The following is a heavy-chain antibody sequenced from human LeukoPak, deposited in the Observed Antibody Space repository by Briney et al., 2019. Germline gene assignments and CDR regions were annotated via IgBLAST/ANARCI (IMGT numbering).Heavy chain of an antibody. J-gene: IGHJ4*02. V-gene: IGHV3-11*01. Sequence: GGSLRLSCAASGFTFSDYTMSWIRQAPGEGLEWVSDISGRGRTINYADSVKGRFTISGDNAKNSLYLQMNSLRAEDTAVYYCTRGVSPHDYWGQGTQVTVSS. CDR2: ISGRGRTI. CDR1: GFTFSDYT. CDR3: TRGVSPHDY.